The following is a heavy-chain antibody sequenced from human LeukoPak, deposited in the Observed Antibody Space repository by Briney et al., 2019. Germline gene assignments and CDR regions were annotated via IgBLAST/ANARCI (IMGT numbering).Heavy chain of an antibody. D-gene: IGHD3-22*01. J-gene: IGHJ4*02. CDR2: ISGSGGGT. Sequence: GGSLRLSCAVSGITLSNYGMSWVRQAPGKGLEWVAGISGSGGGTNYADSVKGRFTISKDNPKNTLFLQMNNLRAEDTAVYFCAKRGVVIRVILVGFHKEAYYFDSWGQGALVTVSS. CDR3: AKRGVVIRVILVGFHKEAYYFDS. V-gene: IGHV3-23*01. CDR1: GITLSNYG.